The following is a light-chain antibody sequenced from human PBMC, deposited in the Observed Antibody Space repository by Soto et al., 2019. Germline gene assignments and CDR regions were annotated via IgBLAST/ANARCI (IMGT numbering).Light chain of an antibody. Sequence: DIQLTQSPSSLSASVGDRVTITCRASQGISNYLAWYQQKPGKVPKLLLYAASTLQSGVPSRFSGSGSGTDFPLTISSLQPEDVETYYCQKYNSALFAFGPGNKVDIK. CDR3: QKYNSALFA. J-gene: IGKJ3*01. CDR2: AAS. CDR1: QGISNY. V-gene: IGKV1-27*01.